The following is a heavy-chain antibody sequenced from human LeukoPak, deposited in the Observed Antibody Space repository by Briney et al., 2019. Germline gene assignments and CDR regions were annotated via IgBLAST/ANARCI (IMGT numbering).Heavy chain of an antibody. Sequence: GGSLRLSCAASGFTVSSNYMSWVRQAPGKGLEWVSVIYSGGSTYYADSVKGRFTISRDNAKNSLYLQMNSLRAEDTAVYYCARGPRWLQFARFDYWGQGTLVTVSS. CDR1: GFTVSSNY. J-gene: IGHJ4*02. V-gene: IGHV3-66*01. CDR2: IYSGGST. CDR3: ARGPRWLQFARFDY. D-gene: IGHD5-24*01.